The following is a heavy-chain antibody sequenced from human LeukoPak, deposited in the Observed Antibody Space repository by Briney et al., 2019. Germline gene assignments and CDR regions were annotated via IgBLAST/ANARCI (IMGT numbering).Heavy chain of an antibody. V-gene: IGHV4-34*01. CDR1: GGSFSGYY. CDR3: ARGRSAVAGTKFYYYYYYMDV. CDR2: INHSGST. D-gene: IGHD6-19*01. J-gene: IGHJ6*03. Sequence: PSETLSLTCAVYGGSFSGYYWSWIRQPPGKGLEWIGEINHSGSTNYNPSLKSRVTISVDTSKNQFSLKLSSVTAADTAVYYCARGRSAVAGTKFYYYYYYMDVWGKGTTVTVSS.